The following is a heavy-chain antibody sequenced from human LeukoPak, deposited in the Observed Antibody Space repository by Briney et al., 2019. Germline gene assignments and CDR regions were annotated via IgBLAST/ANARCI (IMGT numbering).Heavy chain of an antibody. J-gene: IGHJ5*02. CDR1: GFTFSSYS. CDR3: ARDLNYDSSSGGDWFDP. D-gene: IGHD3-22*01. CDR2: ISISSSTI. V-gene: IGHV3-48*04. Sequence: GGSLRLSCAASGFTFSSYSMNWVRRAPGKGLEWVSYISISSSTIYYADSVKGRFTISRDNAKNSLYLQMNSLRAEDSAVYYCARDLNYDSSSGGDWFDPWGQGTLVTVSS.